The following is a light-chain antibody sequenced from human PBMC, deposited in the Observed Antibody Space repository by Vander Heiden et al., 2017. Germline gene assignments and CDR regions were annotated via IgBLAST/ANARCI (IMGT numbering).Light chain of an antibody. CDR1: QGISSW. J-gene: IGKJ3*01. CDR3: QQANSFSFT. Sequence: DNQMTQSPSSVSASVGDRVTITCRASQGISSWLAWHQQKPGKAPKLLIYAASSLQSGVPSRFSGSGSGTDFTLTISSLQPEDFATYYCQQANSFSFTFGPGTKVDIK. CDR2: AAS. V-gene: IGKV1-12*01.